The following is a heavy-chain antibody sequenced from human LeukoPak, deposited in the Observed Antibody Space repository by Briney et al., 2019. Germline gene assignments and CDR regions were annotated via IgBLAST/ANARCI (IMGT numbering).Heavy chain of an antibody. Sequence: SETLSLTCAVYGGSFSGYYWSWIRQPPGKGLEWIGEINHSGSTNYNPSLKSRVTISVDTSKNQFSLKLSSVTAADTAVYYCARVLWGIVVVPAAMRIFDYWGQGTLVTVSS. V-gene: IGHV4-34*01. CDR2: INHSGST. D-gene: IGHD2-2*01. J-gene: IGHJ4*02. CDR1: GGSFSGYY. CDR3: ARVLWGIVVVPAAMRIFDY.